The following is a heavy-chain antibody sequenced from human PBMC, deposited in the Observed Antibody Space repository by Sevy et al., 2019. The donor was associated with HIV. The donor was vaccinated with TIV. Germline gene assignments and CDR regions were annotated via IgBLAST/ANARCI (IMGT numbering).Heavy chain of an antibody. CDR3: ARHRLGTSYYPRCYNWFDP. CDR2: IYPGDSDT. Sequence: GESLKISCKGSGYSFTSYWIGWVRQMPGKGLEWMGIIYPGDSDTRYSPSFQGQVTISADKSISTAYLQWSSLKASDSATYYCARHRLGTSYYPRCYNWFDPWGQGTLVTVSS. V-gene: IGHV5-51*01. CDR1: GYSFTSYW. J-gene: IGHJ5*02. D-gene: IGHD2-2*01.